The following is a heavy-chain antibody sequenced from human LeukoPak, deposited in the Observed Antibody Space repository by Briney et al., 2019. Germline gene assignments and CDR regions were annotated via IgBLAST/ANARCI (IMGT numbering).Heavy chain of an antibody. J-gene: IGHJ4*02. Sequence: PGGSLRLSCAASGFRFSTSVMHWVRQAPGKGLEWVAVMWHDGSNKHYADSVQGRFTISRDNSKNTLYLQMNDLRGEDTAVYYCAREGDAYYLDFWGQGTLVTVSS. CDR2: MWHDGSNK. CDR1: GFRFSTSV. D-gene: IGHD3-16*01. CDR3: AREGDAYYLDF. V-gene: IGHV3-33*01.